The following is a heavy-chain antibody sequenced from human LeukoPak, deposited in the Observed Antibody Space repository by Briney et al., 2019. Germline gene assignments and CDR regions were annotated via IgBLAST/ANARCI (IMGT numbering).Heavy chain of an antibody. Sequence: PGGSLRLSCAASGFTFSSYAMSWVRQAPGKGLEWVAVIWYDGSNKYYADSVKGRFTISRDNSKNTLYLQMNSLRAEDTAAYYCARELSRTGFDYWGQGTLVTVSS. D-gene: IGHD3/OR15-3a*01. CDR2: IWYDGSNK. J-gene: IGHJ4*02. CDR3: ARELSRTGFDY. CDR1: GFTFSSYA. V-gene: IGHV3-33*08.